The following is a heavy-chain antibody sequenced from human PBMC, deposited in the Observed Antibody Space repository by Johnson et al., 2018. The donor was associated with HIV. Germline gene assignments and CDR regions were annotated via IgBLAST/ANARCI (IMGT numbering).Heavy chain of an antibody. CDR2: IRSDGSSK. D-gene: IGHD3-3*01. V-gene: IGHV3-30*02. J-gene: IGHJ3*02. Sequence: QVQLVESGGGVVQPGRSLRLSCAASGFTFSTYGMHWVRQAPGQGLEWVTLIRSDGSSKYYADSVKGRFTISREHSKNALYLQMDSLGTEDTAMYYCAKQYFGVVSDALDIWGQGTMVIVSS. CDR3: AKQYFGVVSDALDI. CDR1: GFTFSTYG.